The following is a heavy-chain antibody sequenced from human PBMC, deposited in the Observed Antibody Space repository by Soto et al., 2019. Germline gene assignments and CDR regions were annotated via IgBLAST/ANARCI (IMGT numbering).Heavy chain of an antibody. V-gene: IGHV3-30*18. CDR2: ISYDGSKQ. J-gene: IGHJ4*02. D-gene: IGHD1-26*01. CDR1: GFSFSIYG. Sequence: QVQLVESGGGVVQPGRSLRLSCAASGFSFSIYGMIWVRQAPGKGLEWVATISYDGSKQDYADSVKGRFTISRDNSKSTLYLQLNSLRGEDTAVYYCAKKLPGTYYAQVDYWGQGTLVTVSS. CDR3: AKKLPGTYYAQVDY.